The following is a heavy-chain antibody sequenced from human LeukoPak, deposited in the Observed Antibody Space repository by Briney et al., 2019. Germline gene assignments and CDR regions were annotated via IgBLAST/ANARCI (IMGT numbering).Heavy chain of an antibody. CDR3: ARGRVTGITMVRGAMDV. V-gene: IGHV1-69*13. CDR2: IIAIFGTA. J-gene: IGHJ6*04. CDR1: GGTFSSYA. D-gene: IGHD3-10*01. Sequence: AASVKVSCKASGGTFSSYAISWVRQAPRQGLEWMGGIIAIFGTANYAQKFQGRVTITADESTSTAYMELSSLRSEDTAVYYCARGRVTGITMVRGAMDVWGKGTTVTISS.